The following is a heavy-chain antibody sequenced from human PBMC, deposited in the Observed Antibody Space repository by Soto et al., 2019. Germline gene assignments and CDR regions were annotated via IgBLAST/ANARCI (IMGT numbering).Heavy chain of an antibody. D-gene: IGHD3-10*01. Sequence: GASVKVSCKTSGYTFSSYTIAWVRQAPGQGLEWLGWISPDDGNTGYEQKFQGRVTMTADTLTNNAYMELRSLKYDDTAVYYCARVEAPFGESLHWGQGTPVTVSS. V-gene: IGHV1-18*01. CDR1: GYTFSSYT. CDR2: ISPDDGNT. CDR3: ARVEAPFGESLH. J-gene: IGHJ4*02.